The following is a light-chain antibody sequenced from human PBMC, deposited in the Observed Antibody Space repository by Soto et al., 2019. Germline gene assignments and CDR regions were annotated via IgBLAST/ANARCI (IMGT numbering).Light chain of an antibody. CDR3: QQRSNWPYT. J-gene: IGKJ2*01. CDR1: QSVSSY. CDR2: DAS. Sequence: EIVLTQSPATLSLSPGERATLSCRASQSVSSYLAWYQQKPGQAPRLLIYDASNRATGIPARFSGCGSGTDFTLTISSLEPEDFAVYYCQQRSNWPYTFGQGTKLEIK. V-gene: IGKV3-11*01.